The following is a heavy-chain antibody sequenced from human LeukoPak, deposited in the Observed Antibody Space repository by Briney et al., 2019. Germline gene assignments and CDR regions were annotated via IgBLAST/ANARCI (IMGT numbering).Heavy chain of an antibody. CDR3: ARAPRDTNSWYYFDY. CDR2: IYYSGNT. V-gene: IGHV4-31*02. J-gene: IGHJ4*02. CDR1: GGSISSGDYY. D-gene: IGHD5-18*01. Sequence: SETLSLTCIVSGGSISSGDYYRSWIRQHPGKGLEWIGYIYYSGNTYYNPSLKSRVTISVDTSNNQFSLNLNSVTAADTAVYYCARAPRDTNSWYYFDYWGQGTLVSVSS.